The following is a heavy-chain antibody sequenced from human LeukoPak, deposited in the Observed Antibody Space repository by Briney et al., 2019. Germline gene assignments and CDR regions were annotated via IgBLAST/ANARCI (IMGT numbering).Heavy chain of an antibody. CDR1: GFTFSNYA. Sequence: PGRSLRLSCAASGFTFSNYAMHWVRQAPGKGLEWVAVISYDASNKYYADSVKGRFTISRDNSKNTLYLQMNSLRSEDTAVYYCARDDCGDYGLLDFWGQGTLVTVSS. V-gene: IGHV3-30-3*01. CDR3: ARDDCGDYGLLDF. D-gene: IGHD4-17*01. CDR2: ISYDASNK. J-gene: IGHJ4*02.